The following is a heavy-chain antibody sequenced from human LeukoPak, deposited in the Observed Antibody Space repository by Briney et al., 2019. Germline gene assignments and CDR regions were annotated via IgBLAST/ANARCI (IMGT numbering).Heavy chain of an antibody. CDR1: GFTFDDYA. J-gene: IGHJ3*02. V-gene: IGHV3-48*03. D-gene: IGHD7-27*01. CDR2: ISSSGSTI. Sequence: GGSLRLSCAASGFTFDDYAMHWVRQAPGKGLEWVSYISSSGSTIYYADSVKGRFTISRDNAKNSLYLQMNSLRAEDTAAYYCAATNWGYAFDIWGQGTMVTVSS. CDR3: AATNWGYAFDI.